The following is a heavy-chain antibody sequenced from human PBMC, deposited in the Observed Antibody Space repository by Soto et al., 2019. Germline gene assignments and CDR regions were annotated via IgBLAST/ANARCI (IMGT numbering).Heavy chain of an antibody. D-gene: IGHD1-26*01. CDR1: GDSVSSNSAG. Sequence: QTLSLTCAITGDSVSSNSAGWSWVRQSPSGGLEWLGRTYYRSKWYYEYAVSVRGRITINPDTSKNQYSLQLNSVTPEDTAVYFCARGEQYSGRIFDYWGQGTLVTVSS. V-gene: IGHV6-1*01. CDR3: ARGEQYSGRIFDY. CDR2: TYYRSKWYY. J-gene: IGHJ4*01.